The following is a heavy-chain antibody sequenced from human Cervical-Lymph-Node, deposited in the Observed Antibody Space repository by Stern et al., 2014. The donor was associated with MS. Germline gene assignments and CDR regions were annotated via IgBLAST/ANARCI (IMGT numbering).Heavy chain of an antibody. CDR3: ARQTTAWASDV. CDR2: IYPGDSET. CDR1: GFKFSIYW. J-gene: IGHJ4*02. D-gene: IGHD1-14*01. Sequence: EVQLVQSGAELIRPGESLKISCKGSGFKFSIYWIAWVRQMPGTGLEWMGIIYPGDSETRYSPSFQGQVTMSADKSPSTAYLQWSSLNASDTAMYFCARQTTAWASDVWGQGTLVTVSS. V-gene: IGHV5-51*01.